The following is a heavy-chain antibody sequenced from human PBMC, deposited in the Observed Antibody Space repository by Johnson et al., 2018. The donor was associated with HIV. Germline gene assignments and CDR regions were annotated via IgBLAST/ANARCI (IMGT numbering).Heavy chain of an antibody. V-gene: IGHV3-30*04. CDR2: ISYDGSNK. CDR3: AKGKKSLPDAFDI. Sequence: QMLLVESGGGVVQPGRSLRLSCAASGFTFSSYAMHWVRQAPGKGLEWVAVISYDGSNKYYADSVKGRFTISRDNSKNTLYLQMNSLRAEDTAVYYCAKGKKSLPDAFDIWGQGTMVTVSS. J-gene: IGHJ3*02. CDR1: GFTFSSYA.